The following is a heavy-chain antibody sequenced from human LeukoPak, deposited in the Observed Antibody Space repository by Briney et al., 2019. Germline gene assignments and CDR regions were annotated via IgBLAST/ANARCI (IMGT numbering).Heavy chain of an antibody. V-gene: IGHV4-59*12. CDR2: IYYSGST. Sequence: SETLSLTCTVSGGSISTYYWSWIRQPPGKGLEWIGNIYYSGSTIYNPSLKSRVTISVDTSKNQFSLKLSSVTAADTAVYYCASAVILGYCSSTSCPDRTSNWFDPWGQGTLVTVSS. CDR3: ASAVILGYCSSTSCPDRTSNWFDP. D-gene: IGHD2-2*01. CDR1: GGSISTYY. J-gene: IGHJ5*02.